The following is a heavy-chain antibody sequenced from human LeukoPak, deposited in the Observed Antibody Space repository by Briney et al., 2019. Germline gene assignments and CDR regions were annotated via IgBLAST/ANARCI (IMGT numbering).Heavy chain of an antibody. D-gene: IGHD2-21*01. J-gene: IGHJ4*02. CDR2: IYYPGAT. CDR1: GGSISGDY. CDR3: ASLQGDSTAIFDY. Sequence: SETLSLTCTVSGGSISGDYWSWIRQPPGKGLEWVAYIYYPGATNYNPSLKSRDTISVDTSKNQFSLRLSSVTAADTAVYYCASLQGDSTAIFDYWGQGTLVSVSS. V-gene: IGHV4-59*01.